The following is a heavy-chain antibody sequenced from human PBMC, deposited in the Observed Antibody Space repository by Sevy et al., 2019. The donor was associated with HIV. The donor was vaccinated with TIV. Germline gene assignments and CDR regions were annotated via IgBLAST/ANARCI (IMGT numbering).Heavy chain of an antibody. V-gene: IGHV3-48*02. D-gene: IGHD2-2*01. J-gene: IGHJ5*02. CDR1: GFSVSSYS. CDR3: ARKFLAHASYGNWLDP. CDR2: ISTSPNIM. Sequence: GGSLRLSCAASGFSVSSYSMNWVRQAPGKGLEWISYISTSPNIMYYAGSVKGRFTISRDSAKNSLFLQMSNLRDEDTAVYYCARKFLAHASYGNWLDPWGQGTLVTVSS.